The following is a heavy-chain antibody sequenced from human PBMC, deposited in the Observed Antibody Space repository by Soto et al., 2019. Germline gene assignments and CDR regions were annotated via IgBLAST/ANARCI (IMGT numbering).Heavy chain of an antibody. CDR2: INHSGST. V-gene: IGHV4-34*01. Sequence: SETLSLTCAVYGGSFSGYYWSWIRQPPGKGLEWIGEINHSGSTNYNPSLKSRVTISVDTSKNQFSLKLSSVTAADTAVYYCARGVGYSSGWYEYWGQGTLVTVSS. CDR1: GGSFSGYY. D-gene: IGHD6-19*01. J-gene: IGHJ4*02. CDR3: ARGVGYSSGWYEY.